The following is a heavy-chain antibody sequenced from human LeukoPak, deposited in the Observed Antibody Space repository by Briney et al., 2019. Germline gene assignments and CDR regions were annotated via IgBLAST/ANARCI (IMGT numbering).Heavy chain of an antibody. CDR2: ISGSGGST. V-gene: IGHV3-23*01. Sequence: GGSLRLSCAASGFTFSSYAMSWVRQAPGKGLEWVSAISGSGGSTYYADSVKGRFTISRDNSKNTLYLQMNSLRAEDTAVYYCAKDRPDYHDSSGQNWYFDLWGRGTLVTVSS. CDR3: AKDRPDYHDSSGQNWYFDL. D-gene: IGHD3-22*01. CDR1: GFTFSSYA. J-gene: IGHJ2*01.